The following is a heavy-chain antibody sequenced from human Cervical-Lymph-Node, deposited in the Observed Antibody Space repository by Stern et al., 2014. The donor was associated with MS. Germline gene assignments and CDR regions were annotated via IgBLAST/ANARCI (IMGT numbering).Heavy chain of an antibody. V-gene: IGHV2-5*02. CDR2: IFWDDDK. CDR1: GFSLSTSGVG. Sequence: QITLKESGPTLMKPTQTLTLTCTFSGFSLSTSGVGVGWIRQPPGKALEWLALIFWDDDKRYSPSLKSRLTITKDTSKNQVVLTMTNMDPLDTATYYGAHRSGVVTPNRFDPWGQGTLVTVSS. CDR3: AHRSGVVTPNRFDP. D-gene: IGHD2-21*02. J-gene: IGHJ5*02.